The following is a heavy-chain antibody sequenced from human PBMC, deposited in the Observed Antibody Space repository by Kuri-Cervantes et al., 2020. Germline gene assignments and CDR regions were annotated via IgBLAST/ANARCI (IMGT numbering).Heavy chain of an antibody. CDR1: GITVSSNY. Sequence: GESLKISCVTSGITVSSNYMTWVRQAPGKGLEWVSIMYSSGDTFYADSVKGRFTVSRDNAKNSLYLQMNSLRAEGAAVYYCARDWYSSGWTFRDGMDVWGQGTTVTVSS. CDR2: MYSSGDT. D-gene: IGHD6-19*01. J-gene: IGHJ6*02. V-gene: IGHV3-53*01. CDR3: ARDWYSSGWTFRDGMDV.